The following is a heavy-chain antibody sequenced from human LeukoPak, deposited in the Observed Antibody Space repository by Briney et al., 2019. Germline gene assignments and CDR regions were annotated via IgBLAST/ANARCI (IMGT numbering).Heavy chain of an antibody. CDR2: MLYSGST. CDR3: VGSGAFNWFDP. D-gene: IGHD6-25*01. Sequence: SETLSLTCSVSGGSITKNGYYWGWIRQSPETGLEWIGSMLYSGSTYYNPSLNSRVTISVDTSKNQFSLKLSSVTAADTAVYYCVGSGAFNWFDPWGQGTLVTVSS. V-gene: IGHV4-39*07. J-gene: IGHJ5*02. CDR1: GGSITKNGYY.